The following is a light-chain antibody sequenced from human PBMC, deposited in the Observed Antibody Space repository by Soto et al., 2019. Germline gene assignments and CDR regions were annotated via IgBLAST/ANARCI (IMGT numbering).Light chain of an antibody. CDR3: HSYSGALFT. V-gene: IGKV1-27*01. CDR1: QGISNY. Sequence: DIQMTQSPSSLSASVRDRVAITCRASQGISNYLAWYQQKPGKVPKLLIYAASTLQSGVPSRFSGAGSVTDYTLTISSLQPAAVATCCNHSYSGALFTFCPGTQVDI. CDR2: AAS. J-gene: IGKJ3*01.